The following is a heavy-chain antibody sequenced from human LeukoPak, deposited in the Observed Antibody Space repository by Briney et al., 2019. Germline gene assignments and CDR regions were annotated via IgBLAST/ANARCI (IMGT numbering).Heavy chain of an antibody. V-gene: IGHV3-7*01. CDR2: IKQDGSEK. CDR1: EFTFSNYA. J-gene: IGHJ4*02. Sequence: PGGSLRLSCAASEFTFSNYAMHWVRQAPGKGLEWVANIKQDGSEKYYVDSVKGRFTISRDNAKNSLYLQMNSLRAEDTAVYYCARVTSSSWYPPYYFDYWGQGTLVTVSS. D-gene: IGHD6-13*01. CDR3: ARVTSSSWYPPYYFDY.